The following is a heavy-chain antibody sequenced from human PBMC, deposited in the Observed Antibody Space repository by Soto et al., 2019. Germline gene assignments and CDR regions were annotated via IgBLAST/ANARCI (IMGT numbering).Heavy chain of an antibody. CDR1: GGTFSSYA. Sequence: SVKVSCKASGGTFSSYAISWVRQAPGQGLEWMGGIIPIFGTANYAQKFQGRVTITADESTSTAYMELSSLRSEDTAVYYCARVRAARGYYYGMDGWGQRTTVTGSS. CDR3: ARVRAARGYYYGMDG. V-gene: IGHV1-69*13. J-gene: IGHJ6*02. CDR2: IIPIFGTA. D-gene: IGHD6-6*01.